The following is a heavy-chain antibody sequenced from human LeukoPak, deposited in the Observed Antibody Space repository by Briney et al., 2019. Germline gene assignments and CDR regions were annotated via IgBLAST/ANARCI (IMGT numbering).Heavy chain of an antibody. CDR2: ISYDGSDK. V-gene: IGHV3-30*18. J-gene: IGHJ6*04. CDR3: AELGITMIGGV. Sequence: SGGSLRLSCAASGFSFSDYGTHWVRQAPGKGLEWVSLISYDGSDKYFADSVKGRFTISRDNPKTKLYLQMDSLRAEDTAVYYWAELGITMIGGVWGKGTTVTISS. D-gene: IGHD3-10*02. CDR1: GFSFSDYG.